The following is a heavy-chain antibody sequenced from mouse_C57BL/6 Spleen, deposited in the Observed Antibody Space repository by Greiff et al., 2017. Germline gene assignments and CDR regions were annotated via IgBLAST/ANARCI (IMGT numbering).Heavy chain of an antibody. CDR1: GFTFSDYG. D-gene: IGHD2-3*01. CDR3: AREDGYPFAY. Sequence: DVKLVESGGGLVKPGGSLKLSCAASGFTFSDYGMHWVRQAPEKGLEWVAYISSGSSTIYYADTVKGRFTISRDNAKNTLFLQMTSLRSEDTAMYYCAREDGYPFAYWGQGTLVTVSA. V-gene: IGHV5-17*01. CDR2: ISSGSSTI. J-gene: IGHJ3*01.